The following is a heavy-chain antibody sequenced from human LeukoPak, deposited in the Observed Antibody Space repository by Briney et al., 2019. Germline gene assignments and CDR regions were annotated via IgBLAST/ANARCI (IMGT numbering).Heavy chain of an antibody. J-gene: IGHJ5*01. CDR2: MSWNGHNT. Sequence: AGGSLRLSCAASGFTFSSYGMTWVRQAPGKGLEWVSLMSWNGHNTYYSDSVKGRFTISRDNSKNSIYLEMKDLRIEDTALYYCAKDMEDYGGNSFDSWGEGTLVTVSS. V-gene: IGHV3-43*02. CDR1: GFTFSSYG. D-gene: IGHD4-23*01. CDR3: AKDMEDYGGNSFDS.